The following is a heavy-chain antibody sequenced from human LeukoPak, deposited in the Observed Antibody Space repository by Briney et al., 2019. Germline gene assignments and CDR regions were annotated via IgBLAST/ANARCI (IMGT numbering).Heavy chain of an antibody. V-gene: IGHV6-1*01. J-gene: IGHJ5*02. Sequence: TSQTLSLTCAISGDSVSSNSVTWNWIRQSPSRGLEGLGRTYYRSTWYNDYAVSVRGRITVNPDTSKNQFSLHLNSVTPEDTAVYYCARRLTQYDCFDPWGQGILVTVSS. CDR2: TYYRSTWYN. D-gene: IGHD2-2*01. CDR1: GDSVSSNSVT. CDR3: ARRLTQYDCFDP.